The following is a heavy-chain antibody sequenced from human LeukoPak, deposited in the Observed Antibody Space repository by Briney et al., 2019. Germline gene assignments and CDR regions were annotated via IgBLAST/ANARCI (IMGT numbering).Heavy chain of an antibody. V-gene: IGHV3-11*06. Sequence: GGSLRLSCAASGFTFSDYYMSWIRQAPGKGLEWVSSISSSSSYIYYADSVKGRFTISRDNAKNSLYLQMNSLRAEDTAVYYCARDQYYDSSGYRPQFDYWGQGTLVTVSS. CDR1: GFTFSDYY. D-gene: IGHD3-22*01. J-gene: IGHJ4*02. CDR3: ARDQYYDSSGYRPQFDY. CDR2: ISSSSSYI.